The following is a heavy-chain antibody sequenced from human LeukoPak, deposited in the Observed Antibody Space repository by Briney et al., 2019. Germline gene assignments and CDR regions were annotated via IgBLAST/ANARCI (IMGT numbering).Heavy chain of an antibody. CDR1: GFTFSSYA. Sequence: GSLRLSCAASGFTFSSYAMSWVRQAPGKGLEWIGSIYYSGSTYYNPSLKSRVTISVDTSKNQFSLKLSSVTAADTAVYYCARDWGTYFDYWGQGTLVTVSS. D-gene: IGHD7-27*01. CDR2: IYYSGST. CDR3: ARDWGTYFDY. J-gene: IGHJ4*02. V-gene: IGHV4-38-2*02.